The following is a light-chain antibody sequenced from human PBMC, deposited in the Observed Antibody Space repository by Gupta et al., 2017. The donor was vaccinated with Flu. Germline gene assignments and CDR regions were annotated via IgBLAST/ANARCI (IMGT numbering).Light chain of an antibody. CDR1: QSGLYSSNNKNH. V-gene: IGKV4-1*01. CDR3: QQYYTAPIT. CDR2: WAS. Sequence: DIVMTQSPDSLAVSLGERATINCKSSQSGLYSSNNKNHLAWYQQKPGQPPKLLIYWASTRESGVPDRFSGSGSGTDFTLTISSLQAEDVAVYYCQQYYTAPITFGQGTRLEIK. J-gene: IGKJ5*01.